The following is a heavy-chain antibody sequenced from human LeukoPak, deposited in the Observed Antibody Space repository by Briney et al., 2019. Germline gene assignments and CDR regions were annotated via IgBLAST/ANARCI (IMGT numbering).Heavy chain of an antibody. CDR2: ISSSSYI. J-gene: IGHJ4*02. CDR3: ASLPITTYYDILTGLAPYDY. Sequence: GGSLRLSCAASGFTFSSYSMNWVRQAPGKGLEWVSSISSSSYIYYADSVKGRFTISRDNAKNSLYLQMNSLRAEDRAVYYCASLPITTYYDILTGLAPYDYWGQGTLVTVSS. D-gene: IGHD3-9*01. V-gene: IGHV3-21*01. CDR1: GFTFSSYS.